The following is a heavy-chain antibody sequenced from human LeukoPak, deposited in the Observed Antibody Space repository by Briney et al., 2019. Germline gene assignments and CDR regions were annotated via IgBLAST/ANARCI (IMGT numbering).Heavy chain of an antibody. V-gene: IGHV1-18*01. CDR2: ISAYNGNT. Sequence: SVKVSCKXSGYTFTSYGISWVRQAPGQGLEWMGWISAYNGNTNYAQKLQGRVTMTTDTSTSTAYMELRSLRSDDTAVYYCARQGARTYNWNSQGFDLWGRGTLVTVSS. CDR3: ARQGARTYNWNSQGFDL. J-gene: IGHJ2*01. D-gene: IGHD1-7*01. CDR1: GYTFTSYG.